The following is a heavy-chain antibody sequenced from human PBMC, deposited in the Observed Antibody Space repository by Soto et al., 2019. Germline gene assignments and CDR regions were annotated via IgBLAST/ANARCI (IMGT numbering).Heavy chain of an antibody. J-gene: IGHJ4*02. Sequence: EVQLVESGGGLVQPGGSLRLSCAASGFTFSSYWMSWVRQAPGKGLEWVANIKQDGSEKYYVDSVKGRFTISRDNAKNSLYVQMNSLRAEDTAVYYCASQSGSGWYIENWGQGTLVTVSS. D-gene: IGHD6-19*01. CDR2: IKQDGSEK. V-gene: IGHV3-7*01. CDR3: ASQSGSGWYIEN. CDR1: GFTFSSYW.